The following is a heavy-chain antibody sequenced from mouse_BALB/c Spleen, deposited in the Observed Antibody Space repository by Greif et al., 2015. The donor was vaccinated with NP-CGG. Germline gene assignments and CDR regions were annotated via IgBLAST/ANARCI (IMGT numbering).Heavy chain of an antibody. Sequence: VQLQQSGPELVKPGASVKISCKASGYTFTDYYINWVKQKPGQGLEWIGWIYPGSGNTKYNEKFKGKATLTVDTSSSTDYMQFSSLTSEDTAVYFCARRTGTEAMDYWGQGTSVTVSS. V-gene: IGHV1-84*02. D-gene: IGHD4-1*01. CDR1: GYTFTDYY. CDR2: IYPGSGNT. CDR3: ARRTGTEAMDY. J-gene: IGHJ4*01.